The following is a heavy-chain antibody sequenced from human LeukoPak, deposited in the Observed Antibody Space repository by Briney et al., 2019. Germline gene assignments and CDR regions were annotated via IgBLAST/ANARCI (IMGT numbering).Heavy chain of an antibody. CDR1: GGSISSGSYY. V-gene: IGHV4-61*02. Sequence: SGTLSLTCTVSGGSISSGSYYWSWIRQPAGKGLEWIGRIYTSGSTNYNPSLKSRVTISVDTSTNQFSLKLSSVSAADTAVYYCAGNYYGSGSYYSEDRYWGQGTLVTVSS. J-gene: IGHJ4*02. D-gene: IGHD3-10*01. CDR3: AGNYYGSGSYYSEDRY. CDR2: IYTSGST.